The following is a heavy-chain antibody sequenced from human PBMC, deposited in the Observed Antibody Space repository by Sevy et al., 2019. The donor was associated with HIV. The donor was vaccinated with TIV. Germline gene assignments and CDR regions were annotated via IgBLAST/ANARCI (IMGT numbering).Heavy chain of an antibody. CDR3: AREIGGGNSF. J-gene: IGHJ4*02. CDR2: IKQDGSEK. V-gene: IGHV3-7*01. Sequence: GGSLRLSCAASGFTFSSFWMHWVRQAPGKGLEWVANIKQDGSEKYYVHSVKGRFTISRDNAKNSLYLQMISLRAEVTAVYYCAREIGGGNSFWGQGTLVTVSS. CDR1: GFTFSSFW. D-gene: IGHD1-1*01.